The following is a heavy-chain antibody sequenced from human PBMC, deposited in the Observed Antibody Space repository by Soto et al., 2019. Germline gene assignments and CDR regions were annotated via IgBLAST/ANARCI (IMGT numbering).Heavy chain of an antibody. Sequence: QVHLVQSGAEVKKPGASVKVSCKASGYTFTNFGLTWVRQAPGQGLEWMGWINTYNDKTNYAQNLQGRLTMTTDTSTNTAYMELRSLRSDDTAVYYCARTIHGDGFDPWGQGTLVTVSS. D-gene: IGHD3-10*01. CDR3: ARTIHGDGFDP. CDR1: GYTFTNFG. J-gene: IGHJ5*02. CDR2: INTYNDKT. V-gene: IGHV1-18*01.